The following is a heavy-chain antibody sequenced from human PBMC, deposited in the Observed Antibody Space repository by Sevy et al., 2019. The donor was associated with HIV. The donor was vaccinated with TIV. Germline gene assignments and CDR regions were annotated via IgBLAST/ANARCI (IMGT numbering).Heavy chain of an antibody. Sequence: GFLRLSCAASGFTFSSYGMHWVRQAPGKGLEWVAVIWYDGSNKYYADAVKGRFTISRDNSRNTLYLEMNSLRAEDTAVYYCASGAQADYWGQGTLVTVSS. CDR1: GFTFSSYG. V-gene: IGHV3-33*08. D-gene: IGHD3-10*01. CDR3: ASGAQADY. CDR2: IWYDGSNK. J-gene: IGHJ4*02.